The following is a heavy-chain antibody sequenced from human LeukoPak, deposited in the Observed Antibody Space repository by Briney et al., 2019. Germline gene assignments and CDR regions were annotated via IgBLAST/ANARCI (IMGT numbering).Heavy chain of an antibody. Sequence: ASVKVSCKASGYTFTGYYIHWVRQAPGQGLEWMGRINPNSGGTNYAQKFQGRVTMTRDTSISTAYMELSRLRSDAQAVYYCARGVTRYFDGASEATLVTVSS. CDR1: GYTFTGYY. V-gene: IGHV1-2*06. CDR2: INPNSGGT. J-gene: IGHJ4*01. CDR3: ARGVTRYFDG. D-gene: IGHD2-21*02.